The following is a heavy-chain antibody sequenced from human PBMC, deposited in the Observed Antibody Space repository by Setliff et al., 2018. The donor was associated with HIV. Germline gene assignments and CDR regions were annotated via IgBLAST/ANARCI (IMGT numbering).Heavy chain of an antibody. J-gene: IGHJ1*01. CDR1: GGSITGYY. V-gene: IGHV4-59*01. D-gene: IGHD3-16*01. Sequence: SETLSLTCTVSGGSITGYYWSWLRQPPGKGLEWIGYIYDNGDTNYNTSLKSRLTMSVDTSKNQFSLNLSSVSTADTAVYYCARGGASSKYFQHWGQGTLVTVSS. CDR3: ARGGASSKYFQH. CDR2: IYDNGDT.